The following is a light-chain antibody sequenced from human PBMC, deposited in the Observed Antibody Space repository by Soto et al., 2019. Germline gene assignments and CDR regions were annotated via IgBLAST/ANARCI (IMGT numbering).Light chain of an antibody. V-gene: IGKV3-20*01. J-gene: IGKJ5*01. Sequence: EIVLPQSPGTLSLSPGERATLTCRASQSVSGRYLAWYQQKAGQAPRLLIYIASSRATGIPDRFSGSGSGTDFTLTISRLEPEDFAMYYCQQYGSSSITFGQGTRLEI. CDR1: QSVSGRY. CDR2: IAS. CDR3: QQYGSSSIT.